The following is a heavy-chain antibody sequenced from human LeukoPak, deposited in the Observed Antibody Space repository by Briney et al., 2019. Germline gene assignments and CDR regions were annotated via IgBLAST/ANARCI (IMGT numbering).Heavy chain of an antibody. CDR2: IYYSGST. J-gene: IGHJ4*02. CDR1: GVSISSSSYY. Sequence: NPSETLSLTCTVSGVSISSSSYYWGWIRQPPGKGLEWIGSIYYSGSTYYNPSLKSRVTISVDTSKNQFSLKLSSVTAADTAVYYCARIMAAAYFPLFDYWGQGTLVTVSS. V-gene: IGHV4-39*07. CDR3: ARIMAAAYFPLFDY. D-gene: IGHD6-13*01.